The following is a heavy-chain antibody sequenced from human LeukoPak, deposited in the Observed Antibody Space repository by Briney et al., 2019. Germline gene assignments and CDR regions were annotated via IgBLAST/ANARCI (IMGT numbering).Heavy chain of an antibody. D-gene: IGHD7-27*01. J-gene: IGHJ4*02. CDR3: ARAAQLGGPNFDY. CDR2: INHSGST. V-gene: IGHV4-34*01. Sequence: PSETLSLTCAVYGGSFSGYYWSWIRQPPGKGLEWIGEINHSGSTNYNPSLKSRVTISVDTSKNQFSLKLSSVTAADTAVYYCARAAQLGGPNFDYWGQGTLVTVSS. CDR1: GGSFSGYY.